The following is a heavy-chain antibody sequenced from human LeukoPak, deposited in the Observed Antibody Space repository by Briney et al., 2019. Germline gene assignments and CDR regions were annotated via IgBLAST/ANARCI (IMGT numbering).Heavy chain of an antibody. CDR1: GFTFSSYT. D-gene: IGHD1-26*01. CDR3: AKIWLGRDIQRGVTVRELPPSPFDY. Sequence: GGSLRLSCAASGFTFSSYTMNWVRQAPGKGLEWVSAIGGSGVSTYYADSVKGRFTISRDNSKNTLYLQMNSLRAEDTAVYYCAKIWLGRDIQRGVTVRELPPSPFDYWGQGTLVTVSS. J-gene: IGHJ4*02. V-gene: IGHV3-23*01. CDR2: IGGSGVST.